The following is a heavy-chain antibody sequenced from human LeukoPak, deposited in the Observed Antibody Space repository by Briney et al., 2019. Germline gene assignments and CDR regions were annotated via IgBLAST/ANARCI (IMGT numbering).Heavy chain of an antibody. Sequence: ASVKVSCKASGGTFSSYAISWVRQAPGQGLEWMGRIIPILGIANYAQKFQGRVTITADKSTSTAYMELSSLRSDDTAVYYCARDRYYYDGIDYPYSDAFDIWGQGTMVTVSS. CDR3: ARDRYYYDGIDYPYSDAFDI. CDR1: GGTFSSYA. D-gene: IGHD3-22*01. J-gene: IGHJ3*02. CDR2: IIPILGIA. V-gene: IGHV1-69*04.